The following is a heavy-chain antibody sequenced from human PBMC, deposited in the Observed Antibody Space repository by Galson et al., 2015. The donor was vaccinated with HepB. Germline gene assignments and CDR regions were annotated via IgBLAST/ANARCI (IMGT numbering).Heavy chain of an antibody. V-gene: IGHV3-23*01. D-gene: IGHD4-11*01. J-gene: IGHJ4*02. Sequence: SLRLSCAASGFTFSNYGMSWVRQAPGKGLECVSTISGSGGYTDYADSVRGRFTISRENPKNTLYLEMNSLRAEDTAVYYCAKGGTTLTPWGFWGQGTLVTVSS. CDR2: ISGSGGYT. CDR1: GFTFSNYG. CDR3: AKGGTTLTPWGF.